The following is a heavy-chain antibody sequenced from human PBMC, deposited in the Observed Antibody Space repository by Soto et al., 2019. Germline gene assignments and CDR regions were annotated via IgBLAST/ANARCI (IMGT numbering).Heavy chain of an antibody. V-gene: IGHV4-30-4*01. J-gene: IGHJ4*02. D-gene: IGHD3-3*01. CDR1: GGSISSGDYY. CDR3: ARGYDFWSGYYFDY. Sequence: SETLSLTCTVSGGSISSGDYYWSWIRQPPGKGLEWIGYIYYSGSTYYNPSLKSRVTISVDTSKNQFSLKLSSVTAADTAVYYCARGYDFWSGYYFDYWGQGTLVTVSS. CDR2: IYYSGST.